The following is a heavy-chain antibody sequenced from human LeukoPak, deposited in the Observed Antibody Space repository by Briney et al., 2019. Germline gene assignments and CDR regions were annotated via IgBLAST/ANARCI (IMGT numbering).Heavy chain of an antibody. V-gene: IGHV1-46*01. Sequence: EASVKVSCKASGYTFTSHYIHWVRQAPGQGLEWMGIINPSGNSTSYAQKFQGRVTMTSDTSTSTVYMELSMRSEDTAVYYCARHDVTEVAFDIWGQGTMVTVSS. J-gene: IGHJ3*02. CDR1: GYTFTSHY. CDR2: INPSGNST. CDR3: ARHDVTEVAFDI.